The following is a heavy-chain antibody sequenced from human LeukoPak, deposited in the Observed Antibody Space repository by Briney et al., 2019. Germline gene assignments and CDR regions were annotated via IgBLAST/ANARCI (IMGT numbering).Heavy chain of an antibody. D-gene: IGHD4-23*01. V-gene: IGHV3-53*01. CDR3: AGTTVVTPGDVDWFDP. J-gene: IGHJ5*02. Sequence: GGSLRLSCAASGFTVSSNYMGWVRQAPGKGLEWVSVIYSGGSTYYADSVKGRFTISRDNAKNSLYLQMNSLRAEDTAVYYCAGTTVVTPGDVDWFDPWGQGTLVTVSS. CDR2: IYSGGST. CDR1: GFTVSSNY.